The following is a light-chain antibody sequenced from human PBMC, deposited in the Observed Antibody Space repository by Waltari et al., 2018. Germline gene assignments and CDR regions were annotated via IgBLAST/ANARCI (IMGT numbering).Light chain of an antibody. Sequence: QSVLTPPTSASGTPGQTVAISCSATNSNIGNNYVYWYLQLPGTAPKLLIYKNKQRPSGVPERFSGSKSGTSTSLVISGLRSEDEADYFCAAWDDSLSVVIFGGGTKLTVL. CDR2: KNK. CDR1: NSNIGNNY. V-gene: IGLV1-47*01. CDR3: AAWDDSLSVVI. J-gene: IGLJ2*01.